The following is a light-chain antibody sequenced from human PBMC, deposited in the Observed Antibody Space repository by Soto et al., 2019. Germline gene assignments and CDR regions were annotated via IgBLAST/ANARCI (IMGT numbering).Light chain of an antibody. CDR1: SSNIGADYD. J-gene: IGLJ2*01. V-gene: IGLV1-40*01. Sequence: QSVLTQPPSVSGAPGQRVTISCTGSSSNIGADYDVHWYQQIPGKAPKLLIYGNINRPSGVPDRFSGSKSGTSASLAISGLRSEDEADYYCAAWDDSLSGVVFGGGTKLTVL. CDR3: AAWDDSLSGVV. CDR2: GNI.